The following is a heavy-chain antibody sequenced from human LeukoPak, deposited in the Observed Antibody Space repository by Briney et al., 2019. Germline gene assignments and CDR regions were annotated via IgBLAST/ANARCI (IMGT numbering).Heavy chain of an antibody. D-gene: IGHD6-13*01. CDR2: IYYSGST. J-gene: IGHJ4*02. V-gene: IGHV4-30-4*08. CDR3: ARAAAGPYYFDY. Sequence: PSQTLSLTCTVSGGSISSGGYYWSWIRQHPGKGLEWIGYIYYSGSTYYNPSLKSRVTISVDTSKNQFSLKLSSVTAADTAVYYCARAAAGPYYFDYWGQGTLVTVSS. CDR1: GGSISSGGYY.